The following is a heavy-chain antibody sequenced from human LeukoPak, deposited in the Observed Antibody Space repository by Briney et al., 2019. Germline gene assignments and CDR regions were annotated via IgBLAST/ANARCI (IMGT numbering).Heavy chain of an antibody. D-gene: IGHD3-10*01. J-gene: IGHJ4*02. CDR3: ARGRLGGSGSYYNVLDY. Sequence: SETLSLTCTISGGSISSYYWSWIRQPPGKGLEWIGYISYSGSTNYNPSLKSRVTISVDTSRNQFSLKLSSVTAADTAVYYCARGRLGGSGSYYNVLDYWGKGNLVSVSS. V-gene: IGHV4-59*01. CDR1: GGSISSYY. CDR2: ISYSGST.